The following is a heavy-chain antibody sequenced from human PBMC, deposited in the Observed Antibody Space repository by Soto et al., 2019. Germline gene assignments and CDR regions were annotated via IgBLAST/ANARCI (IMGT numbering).Heavy chain of an antibody. V-gene: IGHV2-26*01. D-gene: IGHD1-7*01. J-gene: IGHJ6*02. CDR1: GFSLSNARMG. Sequence: QVTLKESGPVLVKPTETLTLTCTVSGFSLSNARMGVSWIRQPPGKALEWLAHIFSNDEKSYSTSLKSRLTISKDTSKSQVVLTMTNMDPVDTATYYCARAPGTTHCYYYGMDVWGQGTTVTVSS. CDR3: ARAPGTTHCYYYGMDV. CDR2: IFSNDEK.